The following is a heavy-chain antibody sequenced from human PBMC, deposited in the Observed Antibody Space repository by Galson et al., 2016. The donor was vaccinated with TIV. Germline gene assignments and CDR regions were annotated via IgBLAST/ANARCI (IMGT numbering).Heavy chain of an antibody. Sequence: SVKVSCKASGYTLSSYSISWVRQAPGQGLEWLGWISGYNGNKNYAQKFQGRVTMTTDTSTSTAYMELRSLRSDDTAVYYCARVPTKTFDFWSGYDNSFCMDVWGKGTTVFVSS. D-gene: IGHD3-3*01. CDR2: ISGYNGNK. J-gene: IGHJ6*03. CDR1: GYTLSSYS. V-gene: IGHV1-18*01. CDR3: ARVPTKTFDFWSGYDNSFCMDV.